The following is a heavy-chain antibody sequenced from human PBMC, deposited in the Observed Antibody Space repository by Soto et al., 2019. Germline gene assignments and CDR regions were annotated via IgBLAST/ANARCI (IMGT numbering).Heavy chain of an antibody. CDR2: IYPAESET. D-gene: IGHD2-15*01. CDR1: GYTFANYW. V-gene: IGHV5-51*01. CDR3: ERRRYCKSVSCIPRNWFDP. Sequence: PGESLKISCKGSGYTFANYWIGWVRRRPGKGLYWVGIIYPAESETRYSPAFQGQVTISADTSIGTAYLEWSSLKASDTAVYYCERRRYCKSVSCIPRNWFDPWGQGTMVTV. J-gene: IGHJ5*02.